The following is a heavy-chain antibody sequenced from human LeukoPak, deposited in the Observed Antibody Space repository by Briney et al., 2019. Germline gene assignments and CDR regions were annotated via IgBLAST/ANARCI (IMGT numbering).Heavy chain of an antibody. CDR3: AGGGSGWSIAQ. CDR2: ISYDGSNT. J-gene: IGHJ4*02. D-gene: IGHD6-19*01. CDR1: GFTFSSYG. Sequence: PGGSLRLSCAASGFTFSSYGMHWVRQAPGKGLEWVTVISYDGSNTYYADSVKGRFTISRDISKNMVYLQMNSVRSEDTAVYFCAGGGSGWSIAQWGQGTLVTVSS. V-gene: IGHV3-30*03.